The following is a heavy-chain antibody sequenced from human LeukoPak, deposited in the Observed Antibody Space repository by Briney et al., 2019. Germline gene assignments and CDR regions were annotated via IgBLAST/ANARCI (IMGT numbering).Heavy chain of an antibody. CDR1: GFTFSSYS. CDR2: ISTSSSYI. Sequence: PGGSLRLSCAASGFTFSSYSMNWVRQAPGEGLEWVSSISTSSSYIYYADSVKGRFTISRDNAKNSLYLQMNSLRAEDTALYYCAKDGSSGSYFWYFDLWGRGTLVTVSS. J-gene: IGHJ2*01. CDR3: AKDGSSGSYFWYFDL. D-gene: IGHD1-26*01. V-gene: IGHV3-21*04.